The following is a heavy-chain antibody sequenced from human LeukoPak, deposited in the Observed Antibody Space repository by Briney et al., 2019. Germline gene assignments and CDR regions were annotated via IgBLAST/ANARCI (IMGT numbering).Heavy chain of an antibody. D-gene: IGHD5-12*01. V-gene: IGHV3-7*01. CDR1: GFTFSSYW. CDR2: IKQDGSEK. Sequence: GGSLRLSCAASGFTFSSYWMSWVRQAPGKGLEWVANIKQDGSEKYYVDSVKGRFTISRDNAKNSLYLQMNSLRAEDTAVYYCARDRASIVATAEGIDYWGQGTLVTVSS. J-gene: IGHJ4*02. CDR3: ARDRASIVATAEGIDY.